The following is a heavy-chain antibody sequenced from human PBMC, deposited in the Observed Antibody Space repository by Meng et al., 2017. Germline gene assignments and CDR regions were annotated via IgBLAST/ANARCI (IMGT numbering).Heavy chain of an antibody. V-gene: IGHV3-33*01. CDR1: GFSFRTDC. Sequence: VGLEVSGGVVVPGGSALRPCCAVCGFSFRTDCMHWNREAPGEGLAWVEVLWYDGSNKYYADTVKDRFSVCRENSKNRLYLQKNRLRDEDTAGYYYASVFTMALGRDYWGQGTLVTVSS. CDR2: LWYDGSNK. J-gene: IGHJ4*02. D-gene: IGHD3-10*01. CDR3: ASVFTMALGRDY.